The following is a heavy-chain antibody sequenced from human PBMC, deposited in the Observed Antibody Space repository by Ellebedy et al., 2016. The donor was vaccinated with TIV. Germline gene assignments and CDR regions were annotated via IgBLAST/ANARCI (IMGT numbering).Heavy chain of an antibody. CDR3: AKGRGGGSDTSAPRYYYDY. V-gene: IGHV3-23*01. CDR1: GFTFTSYA. CDR2: FSSTGSRT. D-gene: IGHD3-22*01. Sequence: GESLKISCAASGFTFTSYASTSVRQAPGQGLYWISTFSSTGSRTYYADSVEGRFIISRDNSKKTLYLQMNSMRAEDTAVYYCAKGRGGGSDTSAPRYYYDYWGLGTLVTGSS. J-gene: IGHJ4*02.